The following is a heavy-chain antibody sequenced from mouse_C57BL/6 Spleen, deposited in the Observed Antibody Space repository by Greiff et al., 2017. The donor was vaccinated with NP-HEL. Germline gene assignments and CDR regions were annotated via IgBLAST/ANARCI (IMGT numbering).Heavy chain of an antibody. CDR3: AVFAY. J-gene: IGHJ3*01. CDR1: GYTFTSYG. Sequence: VQGVESGAELARPGASVKLSCKASGYTFTSYGISWVKQRTGQGLEWIGEIYPRSGNTYYNEKFKGKATLTADKSSSTAYMELRRLTSEAAAVYFCAVFAYWGQGTLVTVSA. V-gene: IGHV1-81*01. CDR2: IYPRSGNT.